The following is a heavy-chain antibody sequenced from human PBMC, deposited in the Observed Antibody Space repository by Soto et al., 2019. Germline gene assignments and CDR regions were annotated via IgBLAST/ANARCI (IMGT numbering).Heavy chain of an antibody. D-gene: IGHD6-19*01. Sequence: QVQLVQSGAEVKKPGASVKVSCKASGYTFTSYAMHWVRQAPGQRLEWMGWINAGNGNTKYSQKFQGRVTITRDTSASTAYMELSSLRSKDTAVYYCARGRTGIAVAGPLGYWGQGTLVTVSS. CDR1: GYTFTSYA. CDR2: INAGNGNT. J-gene: IGHJ4*02. CDR3: ARGRTGIAVAGPLGY. V-gene: IGHV1-3*01.